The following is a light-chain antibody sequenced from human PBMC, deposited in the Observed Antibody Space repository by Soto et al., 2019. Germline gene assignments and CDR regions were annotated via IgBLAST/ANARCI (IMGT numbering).Light chain of an antibody. CDR1: QRITTY. CDR3: QQTYSTPYT. CDR2: TSG. J-gene: IGKJ2*01. V-gene: IGKV1-39*01. Sequence: IHMTQSPSSLSASVGDRVTITCRASQRITTYLNWYQQKPGEAPKLLISTSGTLQRGVPSRFSGSGSGTDFPLTITSLQPADFATYFCQQTYSTPYTFGQGTKLEIK.